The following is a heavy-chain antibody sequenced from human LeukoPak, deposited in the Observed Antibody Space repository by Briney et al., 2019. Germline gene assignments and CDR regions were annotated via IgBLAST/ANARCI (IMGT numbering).Heavy chain of an antibody. CDR3: ARDQGGSGRAHDY. CDR1: GYTFTSYA. J-gene: IGHJ4*02. Sequence: GASVKVSCKASGYTFTSYAINWVRQAPGQGLEWMGWINTNTGNPTYAQGFTGRFVFSLDTSVSTTSLQITSLKAEDTAIYYCARDQGGSGRAHDYWGQGTLVTVSS. V-gene: IGHV7-4-1*02. D-gene: IGHD6-19*01. CDR2: INTNTGNP.